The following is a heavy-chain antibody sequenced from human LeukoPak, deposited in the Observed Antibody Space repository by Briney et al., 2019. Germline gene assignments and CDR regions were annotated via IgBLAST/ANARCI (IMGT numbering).Heavy chain of an antibody. J-gene: IGHJ6*02. CDR3: ARDQVYPTDQHYYYCGMDV. CDR2: IIPIFGTA. CDR1: GGTFSSYA. Sequence: SVKVSCKASGGTFSSYAISWVRQAPGQGLEWMGGIIPIFGTANYAQKFQGRVTITADESTSTAYMELSSLRSEDTAVYYCARDQVYPTDQHYYYCGMDVWGQGTTVTVSS. V-gene: IGHV1-69*01. D-gene: IGHD2-2*01.